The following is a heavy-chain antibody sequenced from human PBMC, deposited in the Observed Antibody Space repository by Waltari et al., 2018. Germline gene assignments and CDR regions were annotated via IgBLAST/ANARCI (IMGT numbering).Heavy chain of an antibody. CDR2: IWYDGRYE. CDR1: GFDLGGYV. V-gene: IGHV3-33*01. CDR3: ARDFASTYFFDY. J-gene: IGHJ4*02. Sequence: QVQLVESGGGVVQPGSPLRLACAASGFDLGGYVMHWVRRAPGKGLEWVAVIWYDGRYEYYADSVKGRFTISRDNSKDTLYLQMNSLRAEDTAVYYCARDFASTYFFDYWGQGTLVTVSS.